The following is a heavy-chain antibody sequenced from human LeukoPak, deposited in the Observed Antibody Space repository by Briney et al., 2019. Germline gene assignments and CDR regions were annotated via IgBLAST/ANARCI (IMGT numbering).Heavy chain of an antibody. V-gene: IGHV3-33*01. Sequence: GGSLRLSCAASGFTFSSFGMHWVRQAPGKGLEWVAVIWYDGSKKYYAGSVKGRFTISRDNSKNTLYLQMNALRAEDTAVYYCARVANITAFGMDVWGQGTTVTV. CDR1: GFTFSSFG. CDR2: IWYDGSKK. D-gene: IGHD3-16*01. CDR3: ARVANITAFGMDV. J-gene: IGHJ6*02.